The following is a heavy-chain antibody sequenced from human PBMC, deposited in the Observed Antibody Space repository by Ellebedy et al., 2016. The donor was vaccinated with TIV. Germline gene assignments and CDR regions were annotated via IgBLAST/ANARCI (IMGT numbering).Heavy chain of an antibody. J-gene: IGHJ6*02. CDR2: IKQDGSEK. Sequence: GGSLRLSCAASGFTFSSYWMSWVRQAPGKGLEWVANIKQDGSEKYYVDSVKGRFTISRDNAKNSLYLQMNSLRAEDTAVYYCGREVAITRNFYGMDVWGPGTTVTVSS. CDR3: GREVAITRNFYGMDV. D-gene: IGHD3-22*01. CDR1: GFTFSSYW. V-gene: IGHV3-7*01.